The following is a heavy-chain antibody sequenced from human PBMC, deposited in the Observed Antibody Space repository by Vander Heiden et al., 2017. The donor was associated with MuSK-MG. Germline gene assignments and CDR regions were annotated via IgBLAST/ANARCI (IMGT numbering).Heavy chain of an antibody. D-gene: IGHD4-17*01. CDR2: IYHSGST. CDR3: ARGAYGDYPYYYYYMDV. Sequence: QVQLQESGPGLVTPSETLSLTCAVPGYSISSGYYWGWIRQPPGKGLEWIGSIYHSGSTYYNPSLKSRVTISVDTSKNQFSLKLSSVTAADTAVYYCARGAYGDYPYYYYYMDVWGKGTTVTVSS. CDR1: GYSISSGYY. J-gene: IGHJ6*03. V-gene: IGHV4-38-2*01.